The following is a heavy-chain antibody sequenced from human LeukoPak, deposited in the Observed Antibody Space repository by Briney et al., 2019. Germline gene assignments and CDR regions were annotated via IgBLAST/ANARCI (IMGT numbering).Heavy chain of an antibody. CDR2: IWYDGSNK. D-gene: IGHD6-19*01. J-gene: IGHJ4*02. V-gene: IGHV3-33*01. CDR1: GFTFSSYG. CDR3: ARDSSGWYLIDY. Sequence: GRSLRLSCAASGFTFSSYGMHWVRQAPGKGLEWVAVIWYDGSNKYYADSVKGRFTISRDNSKNTLYLQMNSLRAEDTAVYYCARDSSGWYLIDYRGQGTLVTVPS.